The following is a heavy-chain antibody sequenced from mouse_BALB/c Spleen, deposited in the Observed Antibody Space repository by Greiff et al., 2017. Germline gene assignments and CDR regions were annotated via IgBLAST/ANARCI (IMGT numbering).Heavy chain of an antibody. CDR2: ISSGGGNT. V-gene: IGHV5-9*03. CDR3: ARSQGRDYYGSSSRWYFDV. Sequence: EVHLVESGGGLVKPGGSLKLSCAASGFTFSSYTMSWVRQTPEKRLEWVATISSGGGNTYYPDSVKGRFTISRDNAKNNLYLQMSSLRSEDTALYYCARSQGRDYYGSSSRWYFDVWGAGTTVTVSS. D-gene: IGHD1-1*01. CDR1: GFTFSSYT. J-gene: IGHJ1*01.